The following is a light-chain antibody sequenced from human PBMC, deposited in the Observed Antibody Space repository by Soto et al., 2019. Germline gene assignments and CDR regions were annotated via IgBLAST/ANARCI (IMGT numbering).Light chain of an antibody. CDR2: EAS. V-gene: IGLV2-18*01. CDR1: STDFVSYNR. CDR3: SLYTSENTYV. J-gene: IGLJ1*01. Sequence: QSVLTQPASVSGSPGQSITISCTGTSTDFVSYNRVSWYQQPPGTAPKLIIYEASNRPSGVPDRFSGSKSRNTASLTISGLQAADEADYYCSLYTSENTYVFGTGTKVTVL.